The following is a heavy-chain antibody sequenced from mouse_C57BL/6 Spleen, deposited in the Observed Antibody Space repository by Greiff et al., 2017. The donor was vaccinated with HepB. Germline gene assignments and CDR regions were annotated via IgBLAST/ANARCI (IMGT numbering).Heavy chain of an antibody. J-gene: IGHJ4*01. V-gene: IGHV1-82*01. CDR3: ARRSGYYFYAMDY. CDR2: IYPGDGDT. CDR1: GYAFSSSW. Sequence: VQLQESGPELVKPGASVKISCKASGYAFSSSWMNWVKQRPGKGLEWIGRIYPGDGDTNYNGKFKGKATLTADKSSSTAYMQLSSLTSEDSAVYFCARRSGYYFYAMDYWGQGTSVTVSS. D-gene: IGHD2-3*01.